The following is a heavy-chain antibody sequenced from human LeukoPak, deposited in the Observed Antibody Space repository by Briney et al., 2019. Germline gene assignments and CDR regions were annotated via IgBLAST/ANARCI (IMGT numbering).Heavy chain of an antibody. Sequence: ASVKVSCKASGYTFTDYYIHWVRQAPGQGLEWMGWINPNSGVTNYAQKFQDRVTMTRDTSISTAYMGLSRLRSDETAVYYCARRDCPNGVCNSLSRLDPWGQGTLVTVSS. CDR3: ARRDCPNGVCNSLSRLDP. V-gene: IGHV1-2*02. D-gene: IGHD2-8*01. J-gene: IGHJ5*02. CDR1: GYTFTDYY. CDR2: INPNSGVT.